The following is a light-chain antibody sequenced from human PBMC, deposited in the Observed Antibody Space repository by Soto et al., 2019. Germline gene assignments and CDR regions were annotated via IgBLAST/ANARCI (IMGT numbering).Light chain of an antibody. J-gene: IGKJ5*01. CDR3: QKYSSVIT. Sequence: DIQMTQSPSSLSASVGDRVTITCRASQGISNFLAWYQQKPWKVPTLLISAASTLQSGVPSRFSGSGSGTDFTLTITSLQPEDVATYYCQKYSSVITFGQGTRLEIK. CDR1: QGISNF. CDR2: AAS. V-gene: IGKV1-27*01.